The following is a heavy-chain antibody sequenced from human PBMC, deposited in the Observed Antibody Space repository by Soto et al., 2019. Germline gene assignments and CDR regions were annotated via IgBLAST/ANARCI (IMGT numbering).Heavy chain of an antibody. CDR3: ARASIAVAGTKYYYYYYGMDV. CDR2: INHSGST. J-gene: IGHJ6*02. CDR1: GGSFSGHY. D-gene: IGHD6-19*01. Sequence: SETLSLTCAVYGGSFSGHYWSWIRQPPGKGLEWIGEINHSGSTNYNPSLKSRVTISVDTSKNQFSLKLSSVTAADTAVYYCARASIAVAGTKYYYYYYGMDVWGQGTTVTVS. V-gene: IGHV4-34*01.